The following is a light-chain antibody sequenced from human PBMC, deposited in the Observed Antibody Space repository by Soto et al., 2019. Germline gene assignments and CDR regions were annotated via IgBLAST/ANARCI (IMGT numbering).Light chain of an antibody. CDR2: KAS. V-gene: IGKV1-5*03. CDR1: QSISSW. CDR3: QQYHTYSLT. J-gene: IGKJ1*01. Sequence: DIQMTQSPSTLSASIGDRVTITCRASQSISSWLAWYQQKPGKAPKLLIYKASTLENGGPSRFSGSGSGTEFTLAISSLQPDDFATYYCQQYHTYSLTFGQGTKVEIK.